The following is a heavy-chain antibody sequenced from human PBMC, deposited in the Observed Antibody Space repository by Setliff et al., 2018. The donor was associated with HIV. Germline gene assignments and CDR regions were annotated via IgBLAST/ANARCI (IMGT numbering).Heavy chain of an antibody. CDR2: IIPMYGVT. D-gene: IGHD1-26*01. V-gene: IGHV1-69*05. CDR3: ATGGGQSFDY. Sequence: SVKVSCKASGGTFSSYVISWVRQAPGQGPEWMGGIIPMYGVTNYAQKFQGRVTITTDESTSTAYMELSSLRSEDTAVYYCATGGGQSFDYWGQGTLVTVSS. J-gene: IGHJ4*02. CDR1: GGTFSSYV.